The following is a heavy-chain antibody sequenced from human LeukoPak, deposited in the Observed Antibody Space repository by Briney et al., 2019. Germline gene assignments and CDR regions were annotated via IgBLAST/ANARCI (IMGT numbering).Heavy chain of an antibody. D-gene: IGHD1-1*01. CDR2: IIPIFGTA. CDR3: ARGNLERGYFDY. Sequence: GASVKVSCKASGGTFSSYAISWVRQAPGQGLEWMGRIIPIFGTANYAQKFQGRVTITTDESTSTAYMELSRLRSEDTAVYYSARGNLERGYFDYWGQGTLVTVSS. J-gene: IGHJ4*02. V-gene: IGHV1-69*05. CDR1: GGTFSSYA.